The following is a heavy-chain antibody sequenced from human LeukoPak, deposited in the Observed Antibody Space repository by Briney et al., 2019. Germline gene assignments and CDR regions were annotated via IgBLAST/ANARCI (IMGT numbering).Heavy chain of an antibody. J-gene: IGHJ4*02. CDR1: GYTFTGYY. CDR2: INPNSGGT. V-gene: IGHV1-2*02. Sequence: ASVKVSCKASGYTFTGYYMHWVRQAPGQGLEWMGWINPNSGGTNYAQKFQGRVTMTRDTSISTAYMGLSRLRSDDTAVYYCARGEDLLWFGELLGAHDYWGQGTLVTVSS. D-gene: IGHD3-10*01. CDR3: ARGEDLLWFGELLGAHDY.